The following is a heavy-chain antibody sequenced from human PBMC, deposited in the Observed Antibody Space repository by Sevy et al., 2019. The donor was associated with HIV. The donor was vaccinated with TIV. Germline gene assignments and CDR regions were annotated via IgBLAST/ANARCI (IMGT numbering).Heavy chain of an antibody. CDR3: ASSGEYDSSGYYPYYFDY. D-gene: IGHD3-22*01. CDR1: GFTFSSYA. J-gene: IGHJ4*02. Sequence: GGSLRLSCAASGFTFSSYAMHWVRQAPGKGLEWVAVISYDGSNKYYTDSVKGRFSISRENSKNTLYLQMNSLRAEDTAVYYCASSGEYDSSGYYPYYFDYWGQGTLVTVSS. V-gene: IGHV3-30*04. CDR2: ISYDGSNK.